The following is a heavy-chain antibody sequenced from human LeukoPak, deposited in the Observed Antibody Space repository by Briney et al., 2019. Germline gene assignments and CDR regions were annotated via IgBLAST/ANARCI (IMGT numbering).Heavy chain of an antibody. D-gene: IGHD3-10*01. J-gene: IGHJ4*02. Sequence: GGSLRLSCAASGFTFSSYAMNWVRQAPGKGLEWVANIKYDGSDKYYVDSVKGRFTISRDNAKNSLYLRMNSLRAEDAAVYYCVRWGSGNYYRYFDYWGQGTQVTVSS. CDR3: VRWGSGNYYRYFDY. CDR1: GFTFSSYA. V-gene: IGHV3-7*01. CDR2: IKYDGSDK.